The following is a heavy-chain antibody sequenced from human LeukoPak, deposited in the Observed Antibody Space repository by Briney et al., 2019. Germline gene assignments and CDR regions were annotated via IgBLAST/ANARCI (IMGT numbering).Heavy chain of an antibody. CDR3: AKDPQPSVRMLRGTMDV. D-gene: IGHD3-10*01. J-gene: IGHJ6*02. Sequence: GGSLRLSCAASGFTFSNYAMSWVRQAPGKGLEWVSVISGSGVATDYADSVKGRFTISRDNSKNTLFLQMNSLRAEDTAVYYSAKDPQPSVRMLRGTMDVWGQGTTVTVSS. CDR1: GFTFSNYA. V-gene: IGHV3-23*01. CDR2: ISGSGVAT.